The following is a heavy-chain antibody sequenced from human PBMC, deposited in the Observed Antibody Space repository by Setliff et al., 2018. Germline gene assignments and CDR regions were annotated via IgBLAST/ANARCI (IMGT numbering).Heavy chain of an antibody. V-gene: IGHV1-2*02. J-gene: IGHJ4*02. Sequence: GASVKVSCKASGYTFTGYYMHWVRQAPGQGLEWMGWINPNSGGTNYAQKFQGRVTMTRDTSISTAYMDLSRLRSDDTAVYYCARRRYYYDSSGYRWGGFYFDYWGQGTLVTVSS. CDR1: GYTFTGYY. CDR3: ARRRYYYDSSGYRWGGFYFDY. D-gene: IGHD3-22*01. CDR2: INPNSGGT.